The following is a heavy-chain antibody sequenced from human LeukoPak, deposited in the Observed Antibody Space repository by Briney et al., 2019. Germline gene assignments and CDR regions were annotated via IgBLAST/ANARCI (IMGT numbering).Heavy chain of an antibody. CDR2: IYYSGSA. Sequence: SETLSLTCTVSGGSINSANYFWGWLRQPPGRGLEWIGSIYYSGSAYYISSLKSRATISVDTSKNQFSLKLSSVTAADTAVYYCARAKVRRSRTGVAITFGGAYYFDYWGQGTLVTVSS. CDR3: ARAKVRRSRTGVAITFGGAYYFDY. V-gene: IGHV4-39*07. J-gene: IGHJ4*02. CDR1: GGSINSANYF. D-gene: IGHD3-16*01.